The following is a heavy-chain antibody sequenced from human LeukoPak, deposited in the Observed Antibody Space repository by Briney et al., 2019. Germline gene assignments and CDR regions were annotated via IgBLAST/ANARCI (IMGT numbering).Heavy chain of an antibody. CDR1: GYTFTSYG. J-gene: IGHJ4*02. D-gene: IGHD3-10*01. Sequence: ASVKVSCKASGYTFTSYGINWVRQAPGQGLEWMGWIRVYNGNTNYAQKLQGRVTMTTDTSTSTAYMELRSLRSDDTAVYYCARVAYYGPFDYWGQGTLVTVSS. CDR2: IRVYNGNT. CDR3: ARVAYYGPFDY. V-gene: IGHV1-18*01.